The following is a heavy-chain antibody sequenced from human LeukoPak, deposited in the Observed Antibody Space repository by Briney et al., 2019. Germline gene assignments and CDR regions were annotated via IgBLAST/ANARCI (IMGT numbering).Heavy chain of an antibody. Sequence: GSSVKVSRKASGGTFSSYAISWVRQAPGQGLEWMGGIIPIFGTANYAQKFQGRVTITADKSTSTAYMELSSLRSEDTAVYYCARDGSGSYYFDYWGQGTLVTVSS. CDR2: IIPIFGTA. V-gene: IGHV1-69*06. D-gene: IGHD3-10*01. J-gene: IGHJ4*02. CDR1: GGTFSSYA. CDR3: ARDGSGSYYFDY.